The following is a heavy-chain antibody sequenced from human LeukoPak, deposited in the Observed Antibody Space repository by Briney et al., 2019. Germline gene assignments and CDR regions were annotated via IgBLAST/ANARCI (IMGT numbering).Heavy chain of an antibody. V-gene: IGHV3-11*01. CDR2: ISSSGGYII. J-gene: IGHJ1*01. CDR1: GFTFSDYY. D-gene: IGHD5-18*01. CDR3: AKDRGYSYGEIQD. Sequence: PGGSLRLSCAASGFTFSDYYMSWIRQAPGKGLEWISCISSSGGYIIYYADSVKGRFTISRDNSKNTLYLQMNSLRAEDTAVYYCAKDRGYSYGEIQDWGQGTLVTVSS.